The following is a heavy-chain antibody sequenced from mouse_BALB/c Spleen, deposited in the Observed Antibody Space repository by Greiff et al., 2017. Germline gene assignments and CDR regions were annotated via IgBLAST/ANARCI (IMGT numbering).Heavy chain of an antibody. CDR2: IDPENGNT. D-gene: IGHD2-4*01. J-gene: IGHJ3*01. CDR1: GFNIKDYY. V-gene: IGHV14-1*02. Sequence: EVQLVESGAELVRPGALVKLSCKASGFNIKDYYMHWVKQRPEQGLEWIGWIDPENGNTIYDPKFQGKASITADTSSNTAYLQLSSLTSEDTAVYYCARLIYYDYDGFAYWGQGTLVTVSA. CDR3: ARLIYYDYDGFAY.